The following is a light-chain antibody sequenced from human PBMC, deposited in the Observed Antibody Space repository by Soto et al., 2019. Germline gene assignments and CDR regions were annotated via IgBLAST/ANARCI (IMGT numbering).Light chain of an antibody. CDR1: QGIRNE. J-gene: IGKJ1*01. CDR2: AAS. Sequence: AIQMTQSPSSLSASVGDRVTITCRASQGIRNELGWYQQKPGKAPKLLLYAASSLQRGVPSRFSGSGSGTYFTLNISSLQPEDFATYYCLQDYNYPRTFGQGTKVEFK. V-gene: IGKV1-6*01. CDR3: LQDYNYPRT.